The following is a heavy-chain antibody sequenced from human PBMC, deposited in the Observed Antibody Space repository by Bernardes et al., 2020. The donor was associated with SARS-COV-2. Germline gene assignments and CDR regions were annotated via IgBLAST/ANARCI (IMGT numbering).Heavy chain of an antibody. Sequence: GGSLRLSCAASGFTFSSYAMSWVRQAPGKGLEWVSAISGSGSSTYYADSVKGRFTISRDNSKNTLYLQMNSLRAEDTAVYYCAKGPGYCSSTSCYEPFDPWGQGTLVTFSS. D-gene: IGHD2-2*01. CDR1: GFTFSSYA. CDR2: ISGSGSST. CDR3: AKGPGYCSSTSCYEPFDP. J-gene: IGHJ5*02. V-gene: IGHV3-23*01.